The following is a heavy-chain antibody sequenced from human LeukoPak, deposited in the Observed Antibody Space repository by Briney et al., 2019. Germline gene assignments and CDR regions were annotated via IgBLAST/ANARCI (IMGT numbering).Heavy chain of an antibody. D-gene: IGHD6-13*01. CDR3: ARDAYSSSWYDFDY. Sequence: ASVKVSCKASGYSFTSYYMHWVRQAPGQGLEWMGIINSSGGSTTYVQKFQGRVSMTRDTSTTTVHMELSSLRSEDTAVYYCARDAYSSSWYDFDYWGQGTLVTVSS. J-gene: IGHJ4*02. CDR1: GYSFTSYY. CDR2: INSSGGST. V-gene: IGHV1-46*01.